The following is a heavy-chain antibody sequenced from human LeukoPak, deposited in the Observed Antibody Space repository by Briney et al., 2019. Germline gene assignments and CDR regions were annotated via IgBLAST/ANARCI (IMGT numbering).Heavy chain of an antibody. CDR2: ISYDGIYK. CDR1: GFTFSNYA. Sequence: PVGSLRLSCAASGFTFSNYAMHWVRQAPGKGLEWVAVISYDGIYKYYADSVKGRFTISRDNSENTLYLQMNSLRDEDTTVYYCARARDQTYKSAYFQHWGQGALFTDSS. CDR3: ARARDQTYKSAYFQH. D-gene: IGHD1-14*01. J-gene: IGHJ1*01. V-gene: IGHV3-30-3*01.